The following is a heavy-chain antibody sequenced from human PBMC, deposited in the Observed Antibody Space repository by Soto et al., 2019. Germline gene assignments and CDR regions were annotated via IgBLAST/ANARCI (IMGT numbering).Heavy chain of an antibody. CDR2: ISYDGSNK. V-gene: IGHV3-30*18. J-gene: IGHJ4*02. CDR1: GLTFSNYG. CDR3: AKAPNFDWLSHFDY. D-gene: IGHD3-9*01. Sequence: GSLRLSCAASGLTFSNYGMHWVRQAPGKGLEWVAVISYDGSNKYYADSVKGRFTISRDNSKNTLYLQMNRLRAEDTAVYYCAKAPNFDWLSHFDYWGQGTLVTVSS.